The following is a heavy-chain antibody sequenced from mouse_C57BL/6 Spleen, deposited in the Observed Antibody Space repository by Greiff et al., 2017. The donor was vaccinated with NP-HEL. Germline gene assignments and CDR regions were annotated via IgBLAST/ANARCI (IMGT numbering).Heavy chain of an antibody. Sequence: QVHVKQSGPELVKPGASVKISCKASGYSFTSYYIHWVKQRPGQGLEWIGWIYPGSGNTKYNEKFKGKATLTADTSSSTAYMQLSSLTSEDSAVYYCARGDNYYGSKDVDYWGQGTTLTVSS. D-gene: IGHD1-1*01. CDR1: GYSFTSYY. J-gene: IGHJ2*01. V-gene: IGHV1-66*01. CDR3: ARGDNYYGSKDVDY. CDR2: IYPGSGNT.